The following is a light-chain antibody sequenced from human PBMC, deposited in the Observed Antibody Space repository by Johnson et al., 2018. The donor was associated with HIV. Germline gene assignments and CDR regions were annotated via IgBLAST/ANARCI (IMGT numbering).Light chain of an antibody. J-gene: IGLJ1*01. V-gene: IGLV1-51*02. CDR3: GAWDSSLSAHFV. CDR2: EKN. CDR1: SSNIGDNF. Sequence: QSVLTQPPSVSAAPGQKVTISCSGSSSNIGDNFVSWYQQFPGTAPKLLIYEKNKRPSGIPDRFSASKSGTSATLGITGLQTGDEADYYCGAWDSSLSAHFVFGTGTKVTVL.